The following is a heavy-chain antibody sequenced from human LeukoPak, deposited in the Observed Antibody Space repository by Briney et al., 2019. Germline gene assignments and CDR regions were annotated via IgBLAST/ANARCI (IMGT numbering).Heavy chain of an antibody. V-gene: IGHV1-3*01. Sequence: ASVKVSCKASGYTFTSYAMHWVRQAPGQRLEWMGWINAGNGNTKYSQMFQGRVTITRDTSASTAYMELSSLRSEDTAVYYCARDSHDYYYGSGSFDYWGQGTLATVSS. J-gene: IGHJ4*02. CDR1: GYTFTSYA. D-gene: IGHD3-10*01. CDR2: INAGNGNT. CDR3: ARDSHDYYYGSGSFDY.